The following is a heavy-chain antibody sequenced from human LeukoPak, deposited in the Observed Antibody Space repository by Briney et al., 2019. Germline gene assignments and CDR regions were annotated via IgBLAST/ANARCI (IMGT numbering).Heavy chain of an antibody. CDR3: ARDLTAAGFDY. J-gene: IGHJ4*02. D-gene: IGHD6-13*01. V-gene: IGHV1-8*01. CDR2: MNPNSGNT. Sequence: ASVKVCCKAPGYTFTSYDINWVRQATGQGLEWMGWMNPNSGNTGYAQKFQGRVTMTRNTSISTAYMELSSLRSEDTAVYYCARDLTAAGFDYWGQGTLVTVSS. CDR1: GYTFTSYD.